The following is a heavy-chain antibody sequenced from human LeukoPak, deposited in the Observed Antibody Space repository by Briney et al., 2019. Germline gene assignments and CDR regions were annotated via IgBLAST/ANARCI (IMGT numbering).Heavy chain of an antibody. CDR3: AKDFFPKTSVYYFDS. J-gene: IGHJ4*02. CDR1: GFTFSTYA. D-gene: IGHD3-3*01. CDR2: VAFDGGIK. V-gene: IGHV3-30*18. Sequence: PGGSLRLSCAASGFTFSTYAMSWVRQAPGKGLGWVAVVAFDGGIKHYQDSVNGRFTISRDNSKNTLYLQMNSLRAEDTAVYYCAKDFFPKTSVYYFDSWGQGTLVTVSA.